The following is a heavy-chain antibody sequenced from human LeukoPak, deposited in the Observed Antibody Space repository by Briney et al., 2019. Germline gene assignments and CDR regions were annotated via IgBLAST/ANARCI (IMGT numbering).Heavy chain of an antibody. CDR3: ARDLVAVAGFLTDYYYYYMDV. D-gene: IGHD6-19*01. V-gene: IGHV3-23*01. CDR1: GFTFSSYA. Sequence: GGSLRLSCAASGFTFSSYAMSWVRQAPGKGLEWVSAISGSGGSTYYADSVKGRFTISRDNSKNTLYLQMNSLRAEDTAVYYCARDLVAVAGFLTDYYYYYMDVWGKGTTVAVSS. CDR2: ISGSGGST. J-gene: IGHJ6*03.